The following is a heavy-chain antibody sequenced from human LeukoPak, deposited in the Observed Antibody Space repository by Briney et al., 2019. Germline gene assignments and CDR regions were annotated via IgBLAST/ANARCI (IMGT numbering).Heavy chain of an antibody. CDR2: INHSGST. CDR3: ARGNPIVVVVAATARYFDY. D-gene: IGHD2-15*01. V-gene: IGHV4-34*01. CDR1: GGSFSGYY. Sequence: SETLSLTCAVYGGSFSGYYWSWIRQPPGKGLEWIGEINHSGSTNYNPSLKSRVTISVDTSKNQFSLKLSSVTAADTAVYYCARGNPIVVVVAATARYFDYWGQRTLVTVSS. J-gene: IGHJ4*02.